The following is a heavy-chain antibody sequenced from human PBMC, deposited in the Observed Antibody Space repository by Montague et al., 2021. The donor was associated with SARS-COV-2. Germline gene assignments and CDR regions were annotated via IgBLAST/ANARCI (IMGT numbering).Heavy chain of an antibody. CDR3: ARHITMNRGAPPWAVDS. V-gene: IGHV4-39*01. Sequence: SETLSLTCTVSGGSIISNSYYWSWIRQPPGKGLEWLGTIYYRGSTSYNPSLKSRLTISVDTYRNQFSLKLTSVTAADTTVYFCARHITMNRGAPPWAVDSWGQGMLVVVSS. D-gene: IGHD3-10*01. CDR2: IYYRGST. CDR1: GGSIISNSYY. J-gene: IGHJ4*02.